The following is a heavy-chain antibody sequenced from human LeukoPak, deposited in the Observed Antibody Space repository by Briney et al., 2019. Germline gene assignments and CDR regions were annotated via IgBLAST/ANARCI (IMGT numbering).Heavy chain of an antibody. Sequence: GGSLRLSCAASGFTFSSYAMHWVRQAPGKGLEWVAVMWFDGSNQYQTDSVKGRFTISRDNSKNTLYLQMSSLRADDTAVYYCAGDRHSGRFYTIDYWGQGTLVTVSS. V-gene: IGHV3-33*01. CDR1: GFTFSSYA. D-gene: IGHD1-26*01. CDR3: AGDRHSGRFYTIDY. CDR2: MWFDGSNQ. J-gene: IGHJ4*02.